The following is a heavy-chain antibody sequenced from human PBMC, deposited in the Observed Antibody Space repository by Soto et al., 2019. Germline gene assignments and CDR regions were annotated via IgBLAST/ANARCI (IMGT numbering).Heavy chain of an antibody. V-gene: IGHV1-69*04. CDR3: ARDRMTTVTGASDFDY. J-gene: IGHJ4*02. CDR2: IIPVLGIA. Sequence: GASVKVSCKASGGTFSSYPISWVRQAPGQGLEWMGRIIPVLGIANYAQKFQGRVTITADKSTSTAYMELTSLRSEDTAVYYCARDRMTTVTGASDFDYWGQGTLITVSS. D-gene: IGHD4-17*01. CDR1: GGTFSSYP.